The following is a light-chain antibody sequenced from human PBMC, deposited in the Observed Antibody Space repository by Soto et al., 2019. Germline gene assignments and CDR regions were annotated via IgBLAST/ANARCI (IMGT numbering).Light chain of an antibody. CDR3: QQYNNWPPIT. Sequence: EIVMTQSPATLSVSPGERATLSGRASQSVSSTLAWYQQKPGQAPRLLIYGASTRATGIPARFSGSGSGTEFTLTIRSLQSEDFAVYYCQQYNNWPPITFGQGTLLEIK. CDR1: QSVSST. J-gene: IGKJ5*01. CDR2: GAS. V-gene: IGKV3-15*01.